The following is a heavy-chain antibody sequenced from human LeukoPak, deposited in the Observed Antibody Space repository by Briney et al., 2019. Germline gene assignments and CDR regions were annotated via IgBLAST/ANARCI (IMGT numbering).Heavy chain of an antibody. J-gene: IGHJ4*02. Sequence: PSETLSLTCAVYGGSFSGYYWSWIRQPPGKGLEWIGEINHSGSTNYNPSLKSRVTISVDTSKNQFSLKLSSVTAADTAVYYCARASYSGSYHDYWGQGTLVTVSS. D-gene: IGHD1-26*01. CDR1: GGSFSGYY. V-gene: IGHV4-34*01. CDR3: ARASYSGSYHDY. CDR2: INHSGST.